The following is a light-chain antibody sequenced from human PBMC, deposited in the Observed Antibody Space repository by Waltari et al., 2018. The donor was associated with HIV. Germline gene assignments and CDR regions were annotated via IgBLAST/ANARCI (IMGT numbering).Light chain of an antibody. Sequence: DIVMSQSPDSLAVSLGERATINCKSSQSVLYNSNNKNYLAWYQQKPGQPPHLLIYWASTRESVVPGRFSGSGSGTDFTLTISSLQAEDVAVYYCQQYFTTPWTFGQGTKLEIK. CDR1: QSVLYNSNNKNY. CDR2: WAS. V-gene: IGKV4-1*01. J-gene: IGKJ2*02. CDR3: QQYFTTPWT.